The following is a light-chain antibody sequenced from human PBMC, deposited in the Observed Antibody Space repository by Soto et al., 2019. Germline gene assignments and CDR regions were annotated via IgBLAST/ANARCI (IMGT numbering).Light chain of an antibody. J-gene: IGLJ1*01. CDR3: CSYTSDLTPYV. CDR1: SSDIGGHDD. CDR2: GVT. V-gene: IGLV2-14*03. Sequence: QSVLTQPASVSGSPGQSITISCTGTSSDIGGHDDVSWYQQHPGKVPKLLIHGVTDRPSGVSNRFSGSKSGNVASLTISGLQAEDEADYYCCSYTSDLTPYVFGTGTKVTVL.